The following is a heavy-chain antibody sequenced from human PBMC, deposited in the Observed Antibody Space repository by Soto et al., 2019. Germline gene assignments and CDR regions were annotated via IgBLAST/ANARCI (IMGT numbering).Heavy chain of an antibody. Sequence: QVQLVQSGAEVKKPGASVKVSCKASGYTFTSYDINWVRQATGQGLEWMGWMNPNSGNTGYAQKFQGRVTMTRNTSISTAYMELSSLRSEDTAVYYCARAGVPAEYYYDYGMDVWGQGTTVTVSS. V-gene: IGHV1-8*01. D-gene: IGHD2-2*01. CDR3: ARAGVPAEYYYDYGMDV. CDR1: GYTFTSYD. CDR2: MNPNSGNT. J-gene: IGHJ6*02.